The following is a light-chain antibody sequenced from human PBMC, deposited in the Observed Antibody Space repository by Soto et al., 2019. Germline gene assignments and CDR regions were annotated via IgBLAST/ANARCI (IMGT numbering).Light chain of an antibody. J-gene: IGKJ1*01. CDR3: QQSYNTPLT. CDR2: GAS. V-gene: IGKV3-15*01. Sequence: EIVMTQSPATLSVSPGERATLSCRASQGIGSTLAWYQQKPGQTPRLLIYGASTRATGVPARFSGSGSGTEFTLTINSLQSEDFATYYCQQSYNTPLTFGQGTKVEIK. CDR1: QGIGST.